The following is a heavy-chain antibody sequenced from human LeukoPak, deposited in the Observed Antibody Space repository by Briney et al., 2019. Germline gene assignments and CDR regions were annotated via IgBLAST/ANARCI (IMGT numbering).Heavy chain of an antibody. CDR3: ARALYGDYVVGY. V-gene: IGHV4-38-2*02. Sequence: SETLSLTCTVSGYSISSGYYWGWIRQPPGKGLEWIGSIYHSGSTYYNPSLKSRVTISVDTSKNQFSLKLSSVTAADTAVYYCARALYGDYVVGYWGQGTLVTVSS. CDR2: IYHSGST. CDR1: GYSISSGYY. D-gene: IGHD4-17*01. J-gene: IGHJ4*02.